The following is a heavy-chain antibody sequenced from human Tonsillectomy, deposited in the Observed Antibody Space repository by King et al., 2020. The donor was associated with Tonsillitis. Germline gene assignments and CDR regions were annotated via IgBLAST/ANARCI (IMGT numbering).Heavy chain of an antibody. CDR1: GFTFSSYS. CDR3: ARSQAAAMGNDY. J-gene: IGHJ4*02. D-gene: IGHD2-2*01. V-gene: IGHV3-21*01. CDR2: ISSSSSYI. Sequence: VQLVESGGGLVKPGGSLRLSCAASGFTFSSYSMNWVRQAPGKGLEWVSSISSSSSYIYYADSVKGRFTISRDNAKNSLYLQMNSLRAEDTAVYYCARSQAAAMGNDYWGQGTLVTVSS.